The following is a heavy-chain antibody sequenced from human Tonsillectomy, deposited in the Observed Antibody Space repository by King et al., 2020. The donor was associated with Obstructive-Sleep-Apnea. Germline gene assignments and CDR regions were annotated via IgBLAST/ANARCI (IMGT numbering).Heavy chain of an antibody. D-gene: IGHD6-25*01. V-gene: IGHV4-31*03. CDR2: IYYSGST. CDR3: ARDSSSSGDAGFDP. J-gene: IGHJ5*02. CDR1: GGSISSGGYY. Sequence: PLQESGPGLVKPSQTLSLTCTVSGGSISSGGYYWSWIRQHPGKGLEWIGYIYYSGSTYYNSSLKSRVTISVDTSKNQFSLKLSSVTAADMAVYYCARDSSSSGDAGFDPWGQGTLVTVSS.